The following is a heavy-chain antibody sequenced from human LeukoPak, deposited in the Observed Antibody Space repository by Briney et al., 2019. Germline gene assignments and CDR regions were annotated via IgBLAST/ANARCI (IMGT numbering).Heavy chain of an antibody. CDR1: GFTVSSNY. CDR2: IYSGGST. V-gene: IGHV3-66*01. D-gene: IGHD3-22*01. J-gene: IGHJ3*02. CDR3: ARDISSGYYDAFDI. Sequence: GGSLRLSCAASGFTVSSNYMSWVREAPGKGLEWVSIIYSGGSTYYADSVKGRFTISRDNSKNTLYLQMNSLRAEDTAVYYCARDISSGYYDAFDIWGQGTMVTVSS.